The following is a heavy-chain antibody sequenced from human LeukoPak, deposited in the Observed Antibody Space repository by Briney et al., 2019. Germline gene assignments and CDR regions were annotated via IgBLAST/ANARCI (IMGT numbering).Heavy chain of an antibody. D-gene: IGHD1-14*01. J-gene: IGHJ5*02. CDR2: ISSSSSTI. V-gene: IGHV3-48*03. CDR1: GFTFSSYE. Sequence: PGGSLRLSCAASGFTFSSYEMNWVCQAPGKGLEWVSYISSSSSTIYYADSVKGRFTISRDNAKNLLYLQMNSLRAEDTAVYYCAREDITPGYNWFDPWGQGTLVTVSS. CDR3: AREDITPGYNWFDP.